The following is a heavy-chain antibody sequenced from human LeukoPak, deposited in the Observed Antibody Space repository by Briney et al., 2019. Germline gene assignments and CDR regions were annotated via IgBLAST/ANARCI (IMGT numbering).Heavy chain of an antibody. J-gene: IGHJ4*02. CDR3: AKGYSYGPRCFDY. Sequence: GGSLRLSCAASGFTFSSYAMHWVRQAPGKGLEWVSAISGSGGSTYYADSVKGRFTISRDNSKNTLYLQMNSLRAEDTAVYYCAKGYSYGPRCFDYWGQGTLVTVSS. D-gene: IGHD5-18*01. CDR1: GFTFSSYA. V-gene: IGHV3-23*01. CDR2: ISGSGGST.